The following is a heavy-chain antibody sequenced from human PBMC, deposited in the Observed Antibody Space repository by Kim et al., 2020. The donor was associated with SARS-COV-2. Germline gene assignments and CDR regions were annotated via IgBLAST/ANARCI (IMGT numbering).Heavy chain of an antibody. V-gene: IGHV1-3*01. CDR2: INAGNGNT. J-gene: IGHJ3*02. D-gene: IGHD3-10*01. CDR1: GYTFTSYA. Sequence: ASVKVSCKASGYTFTSYAMHWVRQAPGQRLEWMGWINAGNGNTKYSQKFQGRVTITRDTSASTAYMELSSLRSEDTAVYYCARLHYYGSGTAVGGAFDIWGQGTMVTVSS. CDR3: ARLHYYGSGTAVGGAFDI.